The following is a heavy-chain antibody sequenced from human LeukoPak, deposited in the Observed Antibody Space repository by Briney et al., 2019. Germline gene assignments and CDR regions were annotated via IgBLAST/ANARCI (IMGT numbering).Heavy chain of an antibody. Sequence: ASVKVSCKASGYTFTSYGISWVRQAPGQGLEWMGWISAYNGNTNYAQKLQGRVTMTTDTSPSTAYMELRSLRSEDTAVYYCARGTMVAATPNNWFDPWGQGTLVTVSS. CDR3: ARGTMVAATPNNWFDP. D-gene: IGHD2-15*01. J-gene: IGHJ5*02. CDR1: GYTFTSYG. CDR2: ISAYNGNT. V-gene: IGHV1-18*01.